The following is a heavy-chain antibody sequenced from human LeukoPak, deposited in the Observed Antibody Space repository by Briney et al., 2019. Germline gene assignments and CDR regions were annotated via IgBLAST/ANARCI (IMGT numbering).Heavy chain of an antibody. CDR2: IYYSGST. V-gene: IGHV4-59*01. D-gene: IGHD5-18*01. CDR1: GGSISSYY. CDR3: ARDGIQYGDAFDI. J-gene: IGHJ3*02. Sequence: SETLSLTCTVSGGSISSYYWSWIRQPPGEGLEWIGYIYYSGSTNYNPSLKSRVTISVDTSKNQFSLKLSSVTAADTAVYYCARDGIQYGDAFDIWGQGTMVTVSS.